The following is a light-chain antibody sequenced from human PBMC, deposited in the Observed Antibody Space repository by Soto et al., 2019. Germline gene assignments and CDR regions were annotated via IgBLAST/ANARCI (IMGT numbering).Light chain of an antibody. CDR3: QSYDSSLSGYV. CDR1: ISNIGAGYD. V-gene: IGLV1-40*01. Sequence: QSALTQPTSVSGAPGQRVTISCTGSISNIGAGYDVHWYQQLPGTAPKLLIYGNSNRPSGVPDRLSGSKSGTSASLAITGLQAEDEADYYCQSYDSSLSGYVFGTGTKLTVL. CDR2: GNS. J-gene: IGLJ1*01.